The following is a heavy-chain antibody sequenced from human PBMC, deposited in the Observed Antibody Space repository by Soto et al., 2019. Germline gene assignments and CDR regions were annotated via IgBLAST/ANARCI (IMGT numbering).Heavy chain of an antibody. Sequence: EVPLVESGGGLVQPGGSLRLSCAASGFSFSSYWMNWVRQVPGKGLVWVSRINSDGSITVYADSVKGRFTISRDNAKNTLYLQMNSLRAEDTAVYYCARDLGYCTNGVCSSWGQGTLVTVSS. CDR3: ARDLGYCTNGVCSS. CDR2: INSDGSIT. D-gene: IGHD2-8*01. J-gene: IGHJ4*02. V-gene: IGHV3-74*01. CDR1: GFSFSSYW.